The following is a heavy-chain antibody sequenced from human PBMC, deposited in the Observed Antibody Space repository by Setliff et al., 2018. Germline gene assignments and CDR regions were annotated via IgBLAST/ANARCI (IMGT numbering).Heavy chain of an antibody. J-gene: IGHJ4*02. CDR2: INWSGEII. CDR1: GFSFSRYA. CDR3: VRDISSASGILDF. Sequence: GGSLRLSCAASGFSFSRYAMHWVRQAPGKGLEWVSGINWSGEIIGYADSVKGRFTFSRDNAKNSLFLEMNSLTVDDAALYYCVRDISSASGILDFWGQGTLVTVSS. V-gene: IGHV3-9*01. D-gene: IGHD3-3*01.